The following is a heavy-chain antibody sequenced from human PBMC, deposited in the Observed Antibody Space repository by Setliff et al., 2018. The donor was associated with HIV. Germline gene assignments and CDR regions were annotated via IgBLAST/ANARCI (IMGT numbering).Heavy chain of an antibody. CDR1: GYTFTNYA. J-gene: IGHJ2*01. Sequence: ASVKVSCKASGYTFTNYAIHWVRQAPGQRLEWMGWINAGNGDTKYSQKFQGRVTITTDTSASTAYMELNSLSSEDTAAYYCARHQAPYYGSSGYNPNWYFDLWGRGTLVTVS. V-gene: IGHV1-3*01. D-gene: IGHD3-22*01. CDR3: ARHQAPYYGSSGYNPNWYFDL. CDR2: INAGNGDT.